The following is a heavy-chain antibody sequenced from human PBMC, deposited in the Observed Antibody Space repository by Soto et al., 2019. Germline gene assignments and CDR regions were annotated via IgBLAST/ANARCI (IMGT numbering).Heavy chain of an antibody. J-gene: IGHJ5*02. Sequence: QVKLVESGGRVVQPGRSLRLSCATSGFTFRSYGMHLVRQAPGKGLEWVAVIKSDGTNAYYIYSVKGRFFISRDNSKKTVYLQMNYLKPEDTAVYYCAKPRSSLEWPTFAPWGPGTLVTVSS. CDR2: IKSDGTNA. V-gene: IGHV3-30*18. D-gene: IGHD3-3*01. CDR1: GFTFRSYG. CDR3: AKPRSSLEWPTFAP.